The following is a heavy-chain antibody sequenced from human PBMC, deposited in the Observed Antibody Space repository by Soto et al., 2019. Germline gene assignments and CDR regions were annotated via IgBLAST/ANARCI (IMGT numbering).Heavy chain of an antibody. CDR2: ISGSGANTI. V-gene: IGHV3-11*01. D-gene: IGHD1-26*01. J-gene: IGHJ4*02. Sequence: GGSLRLSCTASGLIFSYSYVTWIRQAPGKGLEWVSYISGSGANTIHYADSVKGRFTISRDNAKNSVYLQMESLTPDDTAVYYCASNVGLNYWGQGTLVTVSS. CDR1: GLIFSYSY. CDR3: ASNVGLNY.